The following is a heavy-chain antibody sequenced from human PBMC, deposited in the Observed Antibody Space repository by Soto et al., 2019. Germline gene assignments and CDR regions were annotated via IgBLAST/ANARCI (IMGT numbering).Heavy chain of an antibody. CDR2: ISYDGSNK. CDR1: GFTFSSSE. CDR3: VRRSTLSYHGMDV. D-gene: IGHD4-4*01. Sequence: PGGSLRLSCAASGFTFSSSEMHWVRQTPGKGLEWVAIISYDGSNKYYADSVKGRFTFSRDNSKNMLYLQMNSLRAEDAAVYYCVRRSTLSYHGMDVWGQGTTVTVSS. J-gene: IGHJ6*02. V-gene: IGHV3-30-3*01.